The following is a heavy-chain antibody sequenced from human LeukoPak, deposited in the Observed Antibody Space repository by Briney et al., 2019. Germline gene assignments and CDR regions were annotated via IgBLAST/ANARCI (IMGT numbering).Heavy chain of an antibody. Sequence: ASVKVSCKASGYTFTYYYMHWVRQAPGQGLEWMGWINPDSGGTNYAQRFQGRVTMTRDTSISTAYMELNGLRSDDTAFYYCARAIQLYGSGSAFDIWGEGRMVTVSS. J-gene: IGHJ3*02. CDR1: GYTFTYYY. V-gene: IGHV1-2*02. CDR3: ARAIQLYGSGSAFDI. CDR2: INPDSGGT. D-gene: IGHD3-10*01.